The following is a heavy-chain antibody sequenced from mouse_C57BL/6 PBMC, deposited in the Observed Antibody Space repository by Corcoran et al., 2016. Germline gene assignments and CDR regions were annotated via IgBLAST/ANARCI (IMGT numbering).Heavy chain of an antibody. CDR2: IFPGSGST. D-gene: IGHD3-2*02. V-gene: IGHV1-75*01. CDR1: GYTFTDYY. CDR3: ARSKLRLRNDYYAMDY. Sequence: QVQLQQSGPELVKPGASVKISCKASGYTFTDYYINWVKQRPGQGLEWIGWIFPGSGSTYYNEKFKGKATLTVDKSSSTAYMLLSSLTSEDSAVYFCARSKLRLRNDYYAMDYRGQGTSVTVSS. J-gene: IGHJ4*01.